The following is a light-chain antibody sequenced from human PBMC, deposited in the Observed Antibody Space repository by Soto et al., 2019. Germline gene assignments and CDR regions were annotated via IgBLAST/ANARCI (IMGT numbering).Light chain of an antibody. CDR3: QQYNAYPWT. Sequence: DIQMTQSPSTLSASVGDRVTITCRASQSINSWLAWYQQKPGKAPKLLMYDASSLDSGVPSRFSGSGSGTEFTLTISSLQPDDFATYYCQQYNAYPWTFGQGTKVEIK. V-gene: IGKV1-5*01. CDR1: QSINSW. J-gene: IGKJ1*01. CDR2: DAS.